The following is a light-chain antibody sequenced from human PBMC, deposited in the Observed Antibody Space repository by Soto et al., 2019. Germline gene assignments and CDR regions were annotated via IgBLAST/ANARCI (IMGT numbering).Light chain of an antibody. CDR2: GAS. Sequence: EIVLTQSPGTLSLSPGERATLSCRASQSVSSNYLAWYQQKPGQAPRLLIYGASSRATAIPDRFSGSGSGTVIAITISRLEPEDFAVYYCQQFGTSPPSTFGQGTRLEIK. J-gene: IGKJ5*01. CDR3: QQFGTSPPST. CDR1: QSVSSNY. V-gene: IGKV3-20*01.